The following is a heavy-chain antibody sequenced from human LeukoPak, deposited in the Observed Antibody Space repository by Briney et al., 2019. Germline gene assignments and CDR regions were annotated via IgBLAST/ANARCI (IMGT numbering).Heavy chain of an antibody. V-gene: IGHV3-30-3*01. CDR2: VSYDGSIK. D-gene: IGHD4-17*01. CDR3: AREREGGRTTVTTGGGFDY. J-gene: IGHJ4*02. Sequence: GGSLRLSCAASGFTFSSYAIHWVRQAPGKGLEWVAVVSYDGSIKYYADSVKGRFTISRDNAKNSLYLQMNSLRAEDTALYYCAREREGGRTTVTTGGGFDYWGQGTLVTVSS. CDR1: GFTFSSYA.